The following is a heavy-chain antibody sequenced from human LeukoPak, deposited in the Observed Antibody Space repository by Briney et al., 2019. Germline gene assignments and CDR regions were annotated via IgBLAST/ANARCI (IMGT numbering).Heavy chain of an antibody. CDR1: GFTFSNYG. CDR2: ISGSGGST. Sequence: PGRSLRLSCAASGFTFSNYGIHWVRQAPGKGLEWVTAISGSGGSTYYADSVKGRFTISRDNSKNTLYLQMNSLRAEDTAVYYCAKDTPNVAGVFDYWGQGTLVTVSS. V-gene: IGHV3-23*01. CDR3: AKDTPNVAGVFDY. J-gene: IGHJ4*02. D-gene: IGHD6-13*01.